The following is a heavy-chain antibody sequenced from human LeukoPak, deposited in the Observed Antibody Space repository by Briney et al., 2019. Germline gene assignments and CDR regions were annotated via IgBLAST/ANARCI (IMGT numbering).Heavy chain of an antibody. CDR2: TNHSGSA. CDR3: ARGLHTRYGSGSYYRPTRYYFDY. V-gene: IGHV4-34*01. J-gene: IGHJ4*02. D-gene: IGHD3-10*01. CDR1: GGSFSGYY. Sequence: SETLSLTCAVYGGSFSGYYWSWIRQPPRKGLEWIGETNHSGSANYNPSLKSRVTISVDTSKNQFSLKLSSVTAADTAVYYCARGLHTRYGSGSYYRPTRYYFDYWGQGTLVTVSS.